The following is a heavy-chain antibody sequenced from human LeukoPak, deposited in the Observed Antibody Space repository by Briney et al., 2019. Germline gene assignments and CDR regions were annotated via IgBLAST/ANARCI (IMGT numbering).Heavy chain of an antibody. CDR2: IFTSGSA. D-gene: IGHD6-19*01. CDR1: GDSITTYD. Sequence: PSETLSLTCSVSGDSITTYDWSWIRQPAGKGLEWLGQIFTSGSATYNSSLKSRLTMSVDKSKNQVSLKLISITAADTATYYCARHSPSGWYFFDLWGRGTLVTVSA. J-gene: IGHJ4*02. CDR3: ARHSPSGWYFFDL. V-gene: IGHV4-4*07.